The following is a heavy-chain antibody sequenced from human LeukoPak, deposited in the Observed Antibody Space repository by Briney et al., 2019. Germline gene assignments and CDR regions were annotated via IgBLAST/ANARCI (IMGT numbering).Heavy chain of an antibody. D-gene: IGHD6-19*01. CDR2: ISAYNGNT. CDR3: ASQSLMSKAVAGTLRY. J-gene: IGHJ4*02. V-gene: IGHV1-18*01. Sequence: ASVKVSCKASGYTFTSYGISWVRQAPGQGLEWMGWISAYNGNTNYAQKLQGGVTMTTDTSTSTAYMELRSLRSDDTAVYYCASQSLMSKAVAGTLRYWGQGTLVTLSS. CDR1: GYTFTSYG.